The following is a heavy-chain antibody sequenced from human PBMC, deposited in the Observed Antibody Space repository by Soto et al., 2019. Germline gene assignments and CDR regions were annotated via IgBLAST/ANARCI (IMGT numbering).Heavy chain of an antibody. CDR1: GGSISSGGYS. J-gene: IGHJ5*02. CDR2: IDHSGST. V-gene: IGHV4-30-2*01. CDR3: ARGVPAAGYNWFDP. Sequence: QLQLQESGSGLVKPSQTLSLTCAVSGGSISSGGYSWSWIRQPPGKGLEWIGYIDHSGSTYYNPSLKVRVTVSVDRTKNQSSLKLSSVTAADTAGYYWARGVPAAGYNWFDPWGQGTLVTVSS. D-gene: IGHD2-2*01.